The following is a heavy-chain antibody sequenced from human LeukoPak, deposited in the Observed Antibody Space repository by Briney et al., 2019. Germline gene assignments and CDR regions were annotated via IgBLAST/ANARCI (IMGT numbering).Heavy chain of an antibody. Sequence: KSSETLSLXCTVSGGSISSYYWSWIRLPPGKGLESIGYIYYSGSTSYNPSLKSRVSISVDTSKNQFSLKLSSVTAADTAVYYCARDSAPYYMDGWGKGTTVTVSS. CDR2: IYYSGST. CDR1: GGSISSYY. V-gene: IGHV4-59*01. CDR3: ARDSAPYYMDG. J-gene: IGHJ6*03.